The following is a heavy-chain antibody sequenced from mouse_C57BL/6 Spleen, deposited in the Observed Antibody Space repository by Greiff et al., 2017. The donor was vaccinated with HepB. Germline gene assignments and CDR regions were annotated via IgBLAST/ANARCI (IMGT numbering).Heavy chain of an antibody. CDR1: GFTFSDYG. V-gene: IGHV5-17*01. J-gene: IGHJ2*01. CDR3: ARKAYYSNSGCDY. Sequence: EVKLVESGGGLVKPGGSLKLSCAASGFTFSDYGMHWVRQAPEKGLEWVAYISSGSSTIYYADTVKGRFTISRDNAKNTLFLQMTSLRSEDTAMYYCARKAYYSNSGCDYWGQGTTLTVSS. CDR2: ISSGSSTI. D-gene: IGHD2-5*01.